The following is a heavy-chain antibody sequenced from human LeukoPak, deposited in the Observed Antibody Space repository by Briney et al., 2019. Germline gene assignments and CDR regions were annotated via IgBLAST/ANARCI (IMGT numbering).Heavy chain of an antibody. V-gene: IGHV3-23*01. CDR1: GLTFSNYV. CDR3: AKGRERFEGRFDP. CDR2: ISGSGGST. J-gene: IGHJ5*02. Sequence: GGSLRLSCAASGLTFSNYVMSGVRQAPGKGLEWVSVISGSGGSTYYADSVKGRFTISRDNSKNTLYLQMNSLRAEDTAVYYCAKGRERFEGRFDPWGQGTLVTVSS. D-gene: IGHD5-24*01.